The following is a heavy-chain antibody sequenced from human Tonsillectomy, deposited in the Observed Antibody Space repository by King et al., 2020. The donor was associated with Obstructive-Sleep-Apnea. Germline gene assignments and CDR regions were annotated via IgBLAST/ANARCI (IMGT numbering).Heavy chain of an antibody. J-gene: IGHJ4*02. CDR1: GYTFTSYY. V-gene: IGHV1-46*03. D-gene: IGHD3-22*01. CDR2: INPSGGST. Sequence: QLVQSGAEVKKPGASVKVSCKASGYTFTSYYMHWVRQAPGQGLEWMGIINPSGGSTSYAQKFQGRVTMTRYTSTSTVYMELSSLRSEDTAVYYGAREQSGAHYYDSSGPYDYWGQGTLVTVSS. CDR3: AREQSGAHYYDSSGPYDY.